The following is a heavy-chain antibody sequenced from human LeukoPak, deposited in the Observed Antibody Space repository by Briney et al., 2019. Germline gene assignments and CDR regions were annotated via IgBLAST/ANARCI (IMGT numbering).Heavy chain of an antibody. CDR1: GYTFTGYY. Sequence: GASVKVSCKASGYTFTGYYMHWVRQAPGQGLEGRGWINPNSGGTNYAQKFQGRVTMTRDTSISTAYMELSRLRSDDTPVYYCARDFTTYYYDSSGYPLGLWGQGTLVTVSS. CDR3: ARDFTTYYYDSSGYPLGL. V-gene: IGHV1-2*02. CDR2: INPNSGGT. J-gene: IGHJ4*02. D-gene: IGHD3-22*01.